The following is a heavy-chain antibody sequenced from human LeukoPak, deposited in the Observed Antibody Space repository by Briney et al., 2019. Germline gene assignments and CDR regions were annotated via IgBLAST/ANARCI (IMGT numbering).Heavy chain of an antibody. CDR3: ARFSRFTGYNWFDP. V-gene: IGHV4-34*01. CDR1: GGSFSGYY. Sequence: ASETLSLTCAVYGGSFSGYYWSWIRQPPGKGLEWIGEINHSGSTNYNPSLKSRVTISVDTSKNQFSLKLSSVTAADTAVYYCARFSRFTGYNWFDPWGQGTLVTVSS. J-gene: IGHJ5*02. D-gene: IGHD3-3*01. CDR2: INHSGST.